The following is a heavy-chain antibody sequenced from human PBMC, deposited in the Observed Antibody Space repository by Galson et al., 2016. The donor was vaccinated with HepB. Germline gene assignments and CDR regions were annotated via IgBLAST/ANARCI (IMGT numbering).Heavy chain of an antibody. D-gene: IGHD4-17*01. CDR1: GFTFSNAW. CDR3: TTVTWRGDYDH. J-gene: IGHJ5*02. CDR2: IKRKSDGGTT. Sequence: SLRLSCAASGFTFSNAWMSWVRQAPGKGLKWVGRIKRKSDGGTTDYAAPVKGRITISRDDSKNTLYLQMNSLKTEDTAVYYCTTVTWRGDYDHWGQGSLVTVSS. V-gene: IGHV3-15*01.